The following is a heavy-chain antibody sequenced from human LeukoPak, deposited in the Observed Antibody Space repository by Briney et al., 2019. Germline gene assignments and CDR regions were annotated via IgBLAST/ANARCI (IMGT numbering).Heavy chain of an antibody. CDR2: MQISGDS. Sequence: SETLSLTCTVSGVSISSDYWSWIRQPAGKGLEWIGRMQISGDSNYNPSLKSRVTMSVDTSKNQFSLKVSSVTAADTAVYYCARDYSPVADTAHVYWGQGTLVTVSS. J-gene: IGHJ4*02. CDR1: GVSISSDY. V-gene: IGHV4-4*07. D-gene: IGHD6-19*01. CDR3: ARDYSPVADTAHVY.